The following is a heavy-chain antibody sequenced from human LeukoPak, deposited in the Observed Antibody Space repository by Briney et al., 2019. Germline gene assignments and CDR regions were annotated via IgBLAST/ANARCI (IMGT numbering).Heavy chain of an antibody. V-gene: IGHV4-34*01. D-gene: IGHD3-3*01. CDR3: ASGVDSAKVGY. J-gene: IGHJ4*02. Sequence: SETLSLTXAVYGGSFSGYYCNWIHQTPGKGLEWIGEIHPSGSTTYNPSLQSRVSISVDTSKNQFSLQLSSVTAADTAMYYCASGVDSAKVGYWGQGTLVTVSS. CDR2: IHPSGST. CDR1: GGSFSGYY.